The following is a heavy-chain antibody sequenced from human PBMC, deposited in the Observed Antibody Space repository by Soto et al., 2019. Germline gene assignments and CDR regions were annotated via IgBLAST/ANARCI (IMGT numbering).Heavy chain of an antibody. D-gene: IGHD1-26*01. CDR3: AREGGRYEIDS. CDR1: GGSISGYY. CDR2: IHYTGST. Sequence: SETLSLTCTVSGGSISGYYWSWIRQPPGRGLEWIGYIHYTGSTNFNTSLKSRVAISVDTSKNQFFLKLTSVTAADTAVYYCAREGGRYEIDSWGQGTLVTVSS. V-gene: IGHV4-59*01. J-gene: IGHJ4*02.